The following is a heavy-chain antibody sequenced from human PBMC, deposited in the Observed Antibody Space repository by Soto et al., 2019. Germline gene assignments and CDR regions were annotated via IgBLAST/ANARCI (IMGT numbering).Heavy chain of an antibody. V-gene: IGHV3-7*05. J-gene: IGHJ3*02. D-gene: IGHD6-13*01. CDR3: AIDVSPVNSSLYFDAFDI. CDR2: IRKDGRKT. Sequence: EVRLVESGGGLVQPGGSLRLSCAASGFTFSSDWMTWVRQAPGKGLEWVANIRKDGRKTSYFDSVRGRFTISRDNAQSSLYLQMDSLRAEDTALYYCAIDVSPVNSSLYFDAFDIWGQGTMVTVSS. CDR1: GFTFSSDW.